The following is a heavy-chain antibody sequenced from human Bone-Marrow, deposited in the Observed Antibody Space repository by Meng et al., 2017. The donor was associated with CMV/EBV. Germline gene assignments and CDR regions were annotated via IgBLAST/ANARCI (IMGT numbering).Heavy chain of an antibody. Sequence: GASLKISCAASGFTFSSYGMHWVRQAPGKGLEWVAFIRYDGSKKYYEDSVKGRFTISRDNSKNMQHLQMNSLRAEDTAVYYCAKESSGGSCFDYWGQGTLVTVSS. CDR2: IRYDGSKK. D-gene: IGHD2-15*01. CDR1: GFTFSSYG. V-gene: IGHV3-30*02. J-gene: IGHJ4*02. CDR3: AKESSGGSCFDY.